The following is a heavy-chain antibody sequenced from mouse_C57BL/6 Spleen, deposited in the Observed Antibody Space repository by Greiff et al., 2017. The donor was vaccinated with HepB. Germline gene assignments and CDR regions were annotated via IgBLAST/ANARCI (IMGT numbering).Heavy chain of an antibody. CDR3: ARSVNFYYAMDY. D-gene: IGHD1-3*01. CDR1: GYAFSSSW. J-gene: IGHJ4*01. CDR2: IYPGDGDT. Sequence: QVQLQQSGPELVKPGASVKISCKASGYAFSSSWMNWVKQRPGKGLEWIGRIYPGDGDTKYNGKFKGKATLTADKSSSTAYMQLSSLTSEDSAVYFCARSVNFYYAMDYWGQGTSVTVSS. V-gene: IGHV1-82*01.